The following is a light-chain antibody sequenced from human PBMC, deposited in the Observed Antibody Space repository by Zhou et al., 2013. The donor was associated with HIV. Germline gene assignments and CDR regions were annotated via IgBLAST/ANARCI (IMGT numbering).Light chain of an antibody. Sequence: QSALTQPASVSGSPGQSITISCTGTSSDVGGYNYVSWYQQHPGKAPKLMIYDVNKRPSGVPDRFSGSKSGNTASLTVSGLQAEDEADYYCTSYAGSNIYVFGTGTKVTVL. J-gene: IGLJ1*01. CDR3: TSYAGSNIYV. CDR1: SSDVGGYNY. V-gene: IGLV2-8*01. CDR2: DVN.